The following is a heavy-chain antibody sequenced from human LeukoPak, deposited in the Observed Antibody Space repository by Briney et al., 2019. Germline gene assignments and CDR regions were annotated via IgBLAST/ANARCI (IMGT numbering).Heavy chain of an antibody. CDR1: GLTFSGFG. J-gene: IGHJ6*03. CDR2: ISYDGSEN. Sequence: PGGSLRLSCLASGLTFSGFGMHWVRQAPGKGLEWVAIISYDGSENYYVDSVKGRFTISRDNSKNTLYLEMNGLRAEDTALYYCACDGTVPPAFLYRNHFYFYMAAWGKGTTVTVSS. V-gene: IGHV3-30*03. CDR3: ACDGTVPPAFLYRNHFYFYMAA. D-gene: IGHD2-2*01.